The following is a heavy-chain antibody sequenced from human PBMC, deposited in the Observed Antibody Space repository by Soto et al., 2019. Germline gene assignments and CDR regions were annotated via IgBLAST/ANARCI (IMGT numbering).Heavy chain of an antibody. CDR3: SRALYVSKNYFKHHDY. J-gene: IGHJ4*02. CDR2: IYPDDSDT. D-gene: IGHD3-10*01. Sequence: GESLKISCKGSGFSFTDYWIAWVRQMPGKGLEWMGIIYPDDSDTRYSPSFQSQVTISADKAISTAYLQWSSLEASDTAIYYCSRALYVSKNYFKHHDYWGQGTLVTVSS. V-gene: IGHV5-51*01. CDR1: GFSFTDYW.